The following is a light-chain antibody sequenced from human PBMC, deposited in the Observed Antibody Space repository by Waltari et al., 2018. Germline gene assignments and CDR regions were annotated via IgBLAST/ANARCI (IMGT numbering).Light chain of an antibody. CDR1: SSDVGGYNY. CDR3: SSYISSDTLEL. Sequence: QSALTQPASVSGSPGQSLTISYTATSSDVGGYNYVSCYQQHPGKAPKLIIFDVSKRPSGVFSRFSGSKSGNTASLTISGLQAQDEADYYCSSYISSDTLELFGGGTSLTVL. CDR2: DVS. V-gene: IGLV2-14*03. J-gene: IGLJ2*01.